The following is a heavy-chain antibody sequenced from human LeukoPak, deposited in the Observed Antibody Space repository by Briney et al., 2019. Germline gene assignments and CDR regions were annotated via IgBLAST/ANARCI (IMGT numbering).Heavy chain of an antibody. Sequence: GGSLRLSCEGSGFTFRDFEMNWVRQAPGKGLEWVSYISFSGRITYYADSVKGRFTISRDNAKNSMYLQMNSLRAEDTAVYYCARDRGRTVGATPYYFDYWGQGALVTVSS. D-gene: IGHD1-26*01. J-gene: IGHJ4*02. CDR1: GFTFRDFE. V-gene: IGHV3-48*03. CDR3: ARDRGRTVGATPYYFDY. CDR2: ISFSGRIT.